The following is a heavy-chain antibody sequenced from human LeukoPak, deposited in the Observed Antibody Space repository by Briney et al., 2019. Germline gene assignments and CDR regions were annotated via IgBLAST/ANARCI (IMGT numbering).Heavy chain of an antibody. D-gene: IGHD6-25*01. CDR2: IIPIFGTA. CDR3: AKDLAHHRLYYYMDV. CDR1: GGTFSSYA. Sequence: SVKVSCKASGGTFSSYAISWVRQAPGQGLEWMGGIIPIFGTANYAQKFQGRVTITTDESTSTAYMELSSLRSEDTAVYYCAKDLAHHRLYYYMDVWGKGTTVTVSS. J-gene: IGHJ6*03. V-gene: IGHV1-69*05.